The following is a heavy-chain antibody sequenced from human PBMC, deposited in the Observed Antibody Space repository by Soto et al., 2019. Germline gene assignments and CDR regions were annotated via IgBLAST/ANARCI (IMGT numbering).Heavy chain of an antibody. CDR2: IYSGGST. V-gene: IGHV3-53*01. D-gene: IGHD6-13*01. J-gene: IGHJ4*02. CDR1: GFTVSSNY. CDR3: ARDIAAAAFDY. Sequence: EVQLVESGGGLIQPGGSLRLSCAASGFTVSSNYMSWVRQAPGKGLEWVSVIYSGGSTYYADSVKGRFTISRDNSKNTLYLQMNSLRADDTAVYYCARDIAAAAFDYWGQGTLVTVSS.